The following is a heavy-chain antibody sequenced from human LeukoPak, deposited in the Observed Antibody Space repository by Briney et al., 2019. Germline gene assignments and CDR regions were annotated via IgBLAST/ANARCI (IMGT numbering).Heavy chain of an antibody. J-gene: IGHJ4*02. V-gene: IGHV3-11*01. CDR2: ISSSGSTI. CDR3: ASTTTVTTFLGY. CDR1: GFTLSDYY. D-gene: IGHD4-17*01. Sequence: PGGSLRLSCAASGFTLSDYYMSWIRQAPGKGLEWVSYISSSGSTIYYADSVKGRFTISRDNAKNSLYLQMNSLRAEDTAVYYCASTTTVTTFLGYWGQGTLVTVSS.